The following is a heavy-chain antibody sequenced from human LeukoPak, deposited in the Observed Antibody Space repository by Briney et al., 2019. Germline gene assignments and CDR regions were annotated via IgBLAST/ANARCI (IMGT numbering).Heavy chain of an antibody. J-gene: IGHJ6*03. Sequence: ASVKVSCKASGYTFTSYGISWVRQAPGQGLEWMGWISAYNGNTNYAQKLQGRVTITTDTSTSTAYMELRSLRSDDTAVYYCARVPPVAAAGKAYYYYYMDVWGKGTPVTVSS. CDR2: ISAYNGNT. CDR3: ARVPPVAAAGKAYYYYYMDV. D-gene: IGHD6-13*01. V-gene: IGHV1-18*01. CDR1: GYTFTSYG.